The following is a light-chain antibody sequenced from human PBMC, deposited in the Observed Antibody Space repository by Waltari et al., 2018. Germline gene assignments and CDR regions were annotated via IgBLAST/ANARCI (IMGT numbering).Light chain of an antibody. CDR1: KLGSKS. CDR2: YDS. CDR3: QVWDSSSDHVV. Sequence: SYVLTQPPSVSVAPGKTARITCGGHKLGSKSVHWYQQKPGQAPVLVIYYDSHRPSGIPERFSGSNSGNTATLTISRVEAGDEADYYCQVWDSSSDHVVFGGGTKLTVL. J-gene: IGLJ2*01. V-gene: IGLV3-21*04.